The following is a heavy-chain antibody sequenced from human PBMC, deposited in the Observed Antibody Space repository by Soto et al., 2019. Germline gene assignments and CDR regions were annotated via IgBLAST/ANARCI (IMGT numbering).Heavy chain of an antibody. Sequence: SETLSLTCTVSGASISRYYWSWIRQSPGKGLEWIGYLYNTGSTIYNPSLKSRVTISVDTSKNQFSLKMNSVTAADTAVYYCARARRVSSLRGVIPPGPDYWGQGTLVTVSS. CDR1: GASISRYY. J-gene: IGHJ4*02. D-gene: IGHD3-10*01. CDR3: ARARRVSSLRGVIPPGPDY. V-gene: IGHV4-59*01. CDR2: LYNTGST.